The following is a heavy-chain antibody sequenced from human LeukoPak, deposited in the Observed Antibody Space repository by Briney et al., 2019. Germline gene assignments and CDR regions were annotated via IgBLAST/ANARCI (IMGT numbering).Heavy chain of an antibody. Sequence: PSETLSLTCTVSGGSISSSSYYWGWIRQPPGKGLEWIGSIYYSGSTYYNPSLKSRVTMSVDTSKNQFSLKLSSVTAADTAVYYCARTYCGGDCYPEYFQHWGQGTLVTVSS. D-gene: IGHD2-21*02. V-gene: IGHV4-39*01. CDR1: GGSISSSSYY. CDR3: ARTYCGGDCYPEYFQH. J-gene: IGHJ1*01. CDR2: IYYSGST.